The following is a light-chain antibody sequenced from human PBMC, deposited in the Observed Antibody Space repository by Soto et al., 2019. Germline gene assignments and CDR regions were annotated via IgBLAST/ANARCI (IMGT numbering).Light chain of an antibody. CDR3: SSYTSSSRV. V-gene: IGLV2-14*01. Sequence: QSALTQPASVSGSPGQSITIPCTGTSSDVGDDNYVSWYQQHPGKAPKVMIYDVSNRPSGVSNRFSGSKSGNTASLTISGLQAEDEGDYYCSSYTSSSRVFGGGTKLTVL. CDR1: SSDVGDDNY. CDR2: DVS. J-gene: IGLJ2*01.